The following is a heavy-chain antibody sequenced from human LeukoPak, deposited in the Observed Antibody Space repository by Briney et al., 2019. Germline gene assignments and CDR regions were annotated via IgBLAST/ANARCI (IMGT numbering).Heavy chain of an antibody. CDR2: INWNGGST. J-gene: IGHJ4*02. V-gene: IGHV3-20*04. CDR3: ARVQGYCSSTSCYFDY. D-gene: IGHD2-2*01. Sequence: RPGGSLRLSCAASGFTFDDYGMSWVRQAPGKGLGWVSGINWNGGSTGYADSVKGRFTISRDNAKNSLYLQMNSLRAEDTALYYCARVQGYCSSTSCYFDYWGQGTLVTVSS. CDR1: GFTFDDYG.